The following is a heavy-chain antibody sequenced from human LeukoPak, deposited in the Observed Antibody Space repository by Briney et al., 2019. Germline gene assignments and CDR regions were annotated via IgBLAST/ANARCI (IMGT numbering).Heavy chain of an antibody. D-gene: IGHD3-3*01. J-gene: IGHJ4*02. CDR1: GFSFSSDW. V-gene: IGHV3-7*01. CDR3: AGNTIFGDYFDY. Sequence: PAESLRLAWAVAGFSFSSDWISWVRQAPGDGMGWDGNIQQKVSEKNYVNSGKGRFTISRDNAKNSLYLQMNRLRAEETAVYYCAGNTIFGDYFDYWGQGTLVTVSS. CDR2: IQQKVSEK.